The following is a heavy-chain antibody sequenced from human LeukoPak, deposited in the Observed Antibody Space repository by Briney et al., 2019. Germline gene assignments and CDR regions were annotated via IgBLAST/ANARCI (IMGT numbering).Heavy chain of an antibody. D-gene: IGHD3-10*02. CDR1: GFTFSNYW. Sequence: GGSLRLSCAASGFTFSNYWMSWVRQAPGRGLEWVANIKPDGSEKYFLDSVKGRFTISRDNAKSSLYLQMNSLRAEDTAVYYCAELGITMIGGVWGKGTTVTISS. V-gene: IGHV3-7*01. J-gene: IGHJ6*04. CDR2: IKPDGSEK. CDR3: AELGITMIGGV.